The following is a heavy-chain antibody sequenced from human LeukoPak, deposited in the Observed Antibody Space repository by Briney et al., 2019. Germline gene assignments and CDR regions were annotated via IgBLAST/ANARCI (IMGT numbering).Heavy chain of an antibody. J-gene: IGHJ4*02. Sequence: GGSLRLSCAASGFSFMNAWMIWVRQAPGKGLEWVGRIKSNADGGTPDYAAPARGRFTISRDDSQNTLYLQMNSLKTEDTAVYYCTTFYHEYSPYWGRGTLVTVSS. V-gene: IGHV3-15*01. CDR2: IKSNADGGTP. CDR3: TTFYHEYSPY. D-gene: IGHD2/OR15-2a*01. CDR1: GFSFMNAW.